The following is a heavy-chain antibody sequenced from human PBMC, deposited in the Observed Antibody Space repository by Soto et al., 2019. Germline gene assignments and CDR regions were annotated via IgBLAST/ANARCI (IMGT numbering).Heavy chain of an antibody. J-gene: IGHJ3*02. CDR2: IVVGIGNT. Sequence: ASVKVSCRASGFTFTSSAVQWVRQARGQRLEWIGWIVVGIGNTNYAQNFQERVTITRDMSTSTAYMELSSLRSEDTAVYSCAAVSLIYGALDVFDIWGQGTMVTVSS. D-gene: IGHD3-16*01. CDR3: AAVSLIYGALDVFDI. CDR1: GFTFTSSA. V-gene: IGHV1-58*01.